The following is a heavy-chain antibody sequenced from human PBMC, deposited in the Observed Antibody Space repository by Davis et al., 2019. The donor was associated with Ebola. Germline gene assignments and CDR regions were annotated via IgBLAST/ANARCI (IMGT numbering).Heavy chain of an antibody. CDR2: IYASGST. Sequence: PGGSLRLSCTVSGDSIISYYRNWIRQPAGKGLEWIGRIYASGSTNYNPSLKSRVTMSIDTSKNQFSLKLRSVTAADTALYYCARSNTDYSRFDIWGQGTMVTVSS. D-gene: IGHD4-11*01. J-gene: IGHJ3*02. CDR1: GDSIISYY. V-gene: IGHV4-4*07. CDR3: ARSNTDYSRFDI.